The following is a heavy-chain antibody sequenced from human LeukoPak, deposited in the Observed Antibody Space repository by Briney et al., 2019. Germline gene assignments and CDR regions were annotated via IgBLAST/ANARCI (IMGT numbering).Heavy chain of an antibody. J-gene: IGHJ4*02. V-gene: IGHV3-7*01. Sequence: PGGPLRLSCAASGFTFSTSWMSWVRQAPGKGLEWVANIKEDGSEKWYMDSVKGRSTISRDNAKNSLYLQMNSLRAEDTAVFYCAKGDYFDYWGQGTLVTVSS. CDR1: GFTFSTSW. D-gene: IGHD3-16*01. CDR2: IKEDGSEK. CDR3: AKGDYFDY.